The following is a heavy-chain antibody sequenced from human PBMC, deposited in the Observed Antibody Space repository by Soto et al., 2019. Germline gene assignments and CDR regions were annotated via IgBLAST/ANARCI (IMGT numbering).Heavy chain of an antibody. CDR1: GFTFISFG. D-gene: IGHD3-3*01. J-gene: IGHJ6*02. CDR3: ARDASYYSLWSGYYPSRNGMDV. Sequence: GGSLRLSCAAFGFTFISFGMHWGRQAPGKGLEWASLIWYDGSKKSYGDSVKGRFTISRDNSRNTVYLQMNSLRADDTAVFYCARDASYYSLWSGYYPSRNGMDVWGQGTTVTVSS. V-gene: IGHV3-33*01. CDR2: IWYDGSKK.